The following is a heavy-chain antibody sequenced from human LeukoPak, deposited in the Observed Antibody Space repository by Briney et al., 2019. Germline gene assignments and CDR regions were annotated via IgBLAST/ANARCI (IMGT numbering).Heavy chain of an antibody. Sequence: PGGSLRLSCAASGLTLSSYEMNWVRLAPGKGLEWISYISRTGNSIYYADSVKGRFTISRDSAKNSLYLQMNSLRAEDTAVYYCARGPYSSNWYVDYWGQGTPVTVSS. CDR2: ISRTGNSI. D-gene: IGHD6-13*01. V-gene: IGHV3-48*03. J-gene: IGHJ4*02. CDR3: ARGPYSSNWYVDY. CDR1: GLTLSSYE.